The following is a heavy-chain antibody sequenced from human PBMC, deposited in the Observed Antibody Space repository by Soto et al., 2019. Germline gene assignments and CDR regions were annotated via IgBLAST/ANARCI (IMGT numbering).Heavy chain of an antibody. D-gene: IGHD3-3*01. CDR1: GFTFSNYG. V-gene: IGHV3-23*01. J-gene: IGHJ3*02. Sequence: GGSLRLSCAASGFTFSNYGFHWVRQAPGKGLEWVAAISGSGGSTYYADSVKGRFTISRDSSKSTLYLQMNSLRAEDTAVYYCAKGETFYDFWSGYSPDAFDIWGQGTMVTVSS. CDR2: ISGSGGST. CDR3: AKGETFYDFWSGYSPDAFDI.